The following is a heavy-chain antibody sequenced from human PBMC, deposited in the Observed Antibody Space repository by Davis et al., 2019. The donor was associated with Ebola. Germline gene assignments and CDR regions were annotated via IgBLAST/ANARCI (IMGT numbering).Heavy chain of an antibody. CDR2: ISYDGSNK. J-gene: IGHJ4*02. Sequence: PGGSLRFSCAASGFSFSSYAMHWFRQAPCKGLEWVAVISYDGSNKYYADSVKGRFTISRDNSKNTLYLQMNSLRAEDTAVYYCARLIAAAGYYFDYWGQGTLVTVSS. V-gene: IGHV3-30-3*01. CDR3: ARLIAAAGYYFDY. D-gene: IGHD6-13*01. CDR1: GFSFSSYA.